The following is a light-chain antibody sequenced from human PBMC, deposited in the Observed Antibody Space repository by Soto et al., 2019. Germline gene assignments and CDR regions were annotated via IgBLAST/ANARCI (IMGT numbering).Light chain of an antibody. J-gene: IGLJ2*01. V-gene: IGLV6-57*04. Sequence: NFMLTQPHSVSESPGKTVTISFTRSSGTIVSNYVQWYQQRPGSAPTTVIYEDDQRPSGVPDRFSGSIDSSSNSASLTISGLKTEDEAVYYCQSYDSSVVFGGGTKLTVL. CDR2: EDD. CDR3: QSYDSSVV. CDR1: SGTIVSNY.